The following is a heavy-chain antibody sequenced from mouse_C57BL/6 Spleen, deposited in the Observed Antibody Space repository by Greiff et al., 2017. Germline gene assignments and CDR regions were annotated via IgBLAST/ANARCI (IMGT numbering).Heavy chain of an antibody. J-gene: IGHJ2*01. CDR3: AREGYDYLDY. V-gene: IGHV1-26*01. CDR2: INPNNGGT. Sequence: EVKLQQSGPELVKPGASVKISCKASGYTFTDYYMNWVKQSHGKSLEWIGDINPNNGGTSYNQKFKGKATLTVDKSSSTAYMELRSLTSEDSAVYYCAREGYDYLDYWGQGTTLTVSS. CDR1: GYTFTDYY. D-gene: IGHD2-3*01.